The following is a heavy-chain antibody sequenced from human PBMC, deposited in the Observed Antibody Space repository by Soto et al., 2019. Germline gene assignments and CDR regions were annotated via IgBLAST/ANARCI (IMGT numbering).Heavy chain of an antibody. J-gene: IGHJ6*02. CDR1: GGSISSYY. CDR2: IYYSGST. V-gene: IGHV4-59*01. Sequence: SETLSLTCTVSGGSISSYYWSWIRQPPGKGLEWIGYIYYSGSTNYNPSLKSRVTISVDTSKNQFSLKLSSVTAADTAVYYCARALPVWVLGGSAGMDVWGQGTTVTVSS. D-gene: IGHD3-16*01. CDR3: ARALPVWVLGGSAGMDV.